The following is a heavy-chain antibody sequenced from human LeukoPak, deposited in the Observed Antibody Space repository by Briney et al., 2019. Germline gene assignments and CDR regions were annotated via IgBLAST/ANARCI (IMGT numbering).Heavy chain of an antibody. CDR3: VRDNPRCCGVIPANIDDY. CDR1: GFSFSRDS. Sequence: SGGSLRLSCVASGFSFSRDSMNWVRQAPGKGLEWISYISYDSMIKYYADSVRGRFTISRDSAKDSLYLQMHSLRAEDTAMYYCVRDNPRCCGVIPANIDDYWGQGTLVTVSS. CDR2: ISYDSMIK. D-gene: IGHD2-15*01. J-gene: IGHJ4*02. V-gene: IGHV3-48*01.